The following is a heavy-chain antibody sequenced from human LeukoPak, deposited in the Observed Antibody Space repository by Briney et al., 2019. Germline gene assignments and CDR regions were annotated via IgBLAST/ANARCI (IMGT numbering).Heavy chain of an antibody. Sequence: SETLSLTCTVSGGSISSYYWNWIRQPTEKGLEWIGRIYTSGRTNYNPSLKSRVTMSVGASKNQFSLKLTSVTAADTAVYYCARDVGLRGYDPPRVWFDPWGQGTLVTVSS. J-gene: IGHJ5*02. V-gene: IGHV4-4*07. CDR2: IYTSGRT. D-gene: IGHD5-12*01. CDR1: GGSISSYY. CDR3: ARDVGLRGYDPPRVWFDP.